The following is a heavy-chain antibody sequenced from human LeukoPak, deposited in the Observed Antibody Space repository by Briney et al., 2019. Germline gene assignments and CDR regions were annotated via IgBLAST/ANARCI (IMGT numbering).Heavy chain of an antibody. CDR2: ISGSGGST. J-gene: IGHJ4*02. CDR1: GFTFSSYA. D-gene: IGHD2-15*01. CDR3: AHIVVMVAATKPTFDY. V-gene: IGHV3-23*01. Sequence: GGSLRLSCAASGFTFSSYAMSWVRQAPGKGLEWVSAISGSGGSTYYADSVKGRFTISRDNSKNTLYLQMNSLRAEDTAVYYCAHIVVMVAATKPTFDYWGQGTLVTVSS.